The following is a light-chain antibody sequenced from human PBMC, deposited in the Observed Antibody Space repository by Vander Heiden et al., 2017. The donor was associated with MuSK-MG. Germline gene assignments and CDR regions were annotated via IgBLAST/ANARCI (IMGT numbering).Light chain of an antibody. J-gene: IGLJ1*01. CDR1: KLGDNY. Sequence: SYELTQPPSVSVSPGQTASIACSGGKLGDNYACVYQQQPGQSPVLVIYQDSKRPSGIPERFSGSNSGNTATLTISGTQAMDEADYYCQAGDSSTAYVFGTGTKVTVL. CDR2: QDS. V-gene: IGLV3-1*01. CDR3: QAGDSSTAYV.